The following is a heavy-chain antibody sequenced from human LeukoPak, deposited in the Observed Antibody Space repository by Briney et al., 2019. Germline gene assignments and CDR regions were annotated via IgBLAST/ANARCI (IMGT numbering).Heavy chain of an antibody. Sequence: GAPVKVSCKASGGTFSSYTITWVRQAPGQGLEWMGGISPISGTTNYAQKFQGRVTITTDESTSTAYMELSSLRSEDTAVYYCATPPTGTTTTGEYYFDYWGQGTLVTVSS. J-gene: IGHJ4*02. V-gene: IGHV1-69*05. CDR2: ISPISGTT. D-gene: IGHD1-1*01. CDR3: ATPPTGTTTTGEYYFDY. CDR1: GGTFSSYT.